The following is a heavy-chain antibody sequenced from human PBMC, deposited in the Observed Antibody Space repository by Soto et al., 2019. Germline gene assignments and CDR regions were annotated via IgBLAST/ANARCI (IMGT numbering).Heavy chain of an antibody. J-gene: IGHJ6*02. V-gene: IGHV3-30*03. CDR3: ALALEDYYYGMDV. Sequence: GGSLRLSCAASGFTFSSYGMHWVRQAPGKGLEWVAVISYDGSNKYYADSVKGRFTISRDNSKNTLYLQMNSPRAEDTAVYYCALALEDYYYGMDVWGQGTTDTVSS. CDR2: ISYDGSNK. D-gene: IGHD2-15*01. CDR1: GFTFSSYG.